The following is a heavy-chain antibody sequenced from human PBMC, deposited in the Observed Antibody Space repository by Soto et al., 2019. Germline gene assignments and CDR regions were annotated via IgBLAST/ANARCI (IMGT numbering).Heavy chain of an antibody. CDR1: GGSISSSRYY. D-gene: IGHD3-3*01. Sequence: SETLSLTCTVSGGSISSSRYYWGWIRQPPGKGLEWIGSIYYSGSTYYNPSLKSRVTISVDTSKNQFSLKLSSVTAADTAVYYCARHSGSYDFWSGQNYYYYMDVWGKGTTVTVSS. J-gene: IGHJ6*03. CDR3: ARHSGSYDFWSGQNYYYYMDV. V-gene: IGHV4-39*01. CDR2: IYYSGST.